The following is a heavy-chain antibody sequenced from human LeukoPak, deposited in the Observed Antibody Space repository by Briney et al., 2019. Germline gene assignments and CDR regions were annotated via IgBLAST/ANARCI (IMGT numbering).Heavy chain of an antibody. V-gene: IGHV1-2*02. Sequence: GASVKVSCKASGYTFTGYYMHWVRQAPGQGLEWMGWINPNSGGTNYAQKFQGRVTMTRDTSISTVYMELSRLRSDDTAVYYCTRGGPEGSGYSYGSHDYWGQGTLVTVSS. J-gene: IGHJ4*02. CDR3: TRGGPEGSGYSYGSHDY. CDR1: GYTFTGYY. D-gene: IGHD5-18*01. CDR2: INPNSGGT.